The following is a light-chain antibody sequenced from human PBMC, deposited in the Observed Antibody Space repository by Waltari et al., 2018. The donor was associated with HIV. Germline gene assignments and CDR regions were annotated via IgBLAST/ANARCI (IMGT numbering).Light chain of an antibody. CDR3: AAWDDSLSAWV. CDR2: WHN. CDR1: SSNIGRTY. Sequence: QSVLTQPPSASGTPGQRITISCSGSSSNIGRTYVNWYQQFPGTAPKLRIDWHNQRPSGVPARFSGSKSGTSASLAISGLRSEDEADYYCAAWDDSLSAWVFGGGTKLTVL. V-gene: IGLV1-47*01. J-gene: IGLJ3*02.